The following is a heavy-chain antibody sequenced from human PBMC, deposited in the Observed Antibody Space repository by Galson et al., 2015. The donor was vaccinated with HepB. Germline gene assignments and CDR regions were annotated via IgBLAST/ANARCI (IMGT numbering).Heavy chain of an antibody. J-gene: IGHJ4*02. V-gene: IGHV4-59*01. CDR3: ARGQGRFDR. Sequence: TLSLTCTVSGDSISSYYWSWIRQPPGKALEWIGYIYYSGSTNYNPSLKSRVTISVDTSKNQFSLRLSSVTTADTAVYYCARGQGRFDRWGQGTLVTVSS. CDR1: GDSISSYY. CDR2: IYYSGST.